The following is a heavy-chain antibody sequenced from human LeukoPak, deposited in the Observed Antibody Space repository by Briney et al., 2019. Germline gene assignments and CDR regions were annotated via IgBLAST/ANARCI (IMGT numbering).Heavy chain of an antibody. CDR3: AREGSIAAARDAFDI. J-gene: IGHJ3*02. Sequence: KPSETLSLTCAGYGGSFSGYYWSWIRQPPGKGLEWIGEINHSGSTNYNPSLQSRVTISVDTSKNQFSLKLSSVTAADTAVYYCAREGSIAAARDAFDIWGQGTMVTVSS. CDR2: INHSGST. CDR1: GGSFSGYY. D-gene: IGHD6-25*01. V-gene: IGHV4-34*01.